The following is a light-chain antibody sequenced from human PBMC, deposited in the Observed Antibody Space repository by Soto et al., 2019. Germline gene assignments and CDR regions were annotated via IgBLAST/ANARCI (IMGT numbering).Light chain of an antibody. CDR2: EVT. V-gene: IGLV2-14*01. CDR3: NSFTTTSTLI. Sequence: QSVLTQPASVSGSPGQSITISCSGTSSDVGGYNFVSWYQHHPGKAPKLVIYEVTNRPSGVSNRFSGSKSGNTASLTISGLQAEDEAVYYCNSFTTTSTLIFGAGTKLTV. CDR1: SSDVGGYNF. J-gene: IGLJ2*01.